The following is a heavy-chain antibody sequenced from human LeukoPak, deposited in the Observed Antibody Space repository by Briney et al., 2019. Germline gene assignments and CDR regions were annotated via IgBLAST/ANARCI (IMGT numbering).Heavy chain of an antibody. D-gene: IGHD3-3*01. CDR2: IYPGDSDT. CDR3: ARHIRPTIFGIVTDDAFDI. Sequence: GESLKISCKGSGYSFTSYWIGWVRQMPGKGLEWMGIIYPGDSDTRYSPSFQGQVTISANKSITTAYLQWSSLKASDTGMYYCARHIRPTIFGIVTDDAFDIWGQGTMVTVSS. V-gene: IGHV5-51*01. CDR1: GYSFTSYW. J-gene: IGHJ3*02.